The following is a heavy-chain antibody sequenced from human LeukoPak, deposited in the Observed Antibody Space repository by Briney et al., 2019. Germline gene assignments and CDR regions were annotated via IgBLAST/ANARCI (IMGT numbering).Heavy chain of an antibody. D-gene: IGHD4-23*01. J-gene: IGHJ4*02. CDR2: IYDSGST. CDR1: GGSISSKSYY. Sequence: SETLSLTCTVSGGSISSKSYYWGWIRQSPGKGLEWIGSIYDSGSTYYNPSLKSRVTISVDTSKNQFSLKLSSVTAADTALYYCARESFYDGIDYWGQGTLVTASS. CDR3: ARESFYDGIDY. V-gene: IGHV4-39*02.